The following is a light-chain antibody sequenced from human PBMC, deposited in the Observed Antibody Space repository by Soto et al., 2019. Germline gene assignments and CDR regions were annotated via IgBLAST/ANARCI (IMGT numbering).Light chain of an antibody. V-gene: IGLV2-23*02. CDR2: EVS. J-gene: IGLJ1*01. Sequence: QSVLTQPASVSGSPGQSITISYTGTSSDVGSHNLVSWYQQHPGKAPKLMIYEVSKRPSGVSNRFSGSKSGNTASLTISGLQAEDEADYYCCSYAGSSTFYVFGTGTKVTVL. CDR3: CSYAGSSTFYV. CDR1: SSDVGSHNL.